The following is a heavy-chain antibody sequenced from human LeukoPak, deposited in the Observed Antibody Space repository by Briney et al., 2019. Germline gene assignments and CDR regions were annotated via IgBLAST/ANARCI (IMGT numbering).Heavy chain of an antibody. CDR3: ARGRYCSSTNCYGYYYYGMDV. J-gene: IGHJ6*02. Sequence: QPGGSLRLSCAASGFTFTSYSVNWVRQAPGKGLEWVSCISTSSSTIYYADSVKGRFTISRDNAKNSLYLQMNSLRAEDTAVYYCARGRYCSSTNCYGYYYYGMDVWGQGTTVTVSS. V-gene: IGHV3-48*04. CDR2: ISTSSSTI. CDR1: GFTFTSYS. D-gene: IGHD2-2*01.